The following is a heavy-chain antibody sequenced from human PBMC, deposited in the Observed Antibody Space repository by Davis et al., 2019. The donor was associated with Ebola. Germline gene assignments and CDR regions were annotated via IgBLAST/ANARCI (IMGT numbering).Heavy chain of an antibody. V-gene: IGHV3-23*01. CDR1: GFTFSSYA. CDR3: AKNGYCSGGSCYGPYFDY. Sequence: PGGSLRPSCAASGFTFSSYAMSWVRQAPGKGLEWVAAISGSGGSTYYADSVKGRFTISRDNSKNTLYLEMNSLRAEDTAIYYCAKNGYCSGGSCYGPYFDYWGQGTLVTVSS. D-gene: IGHD2-15*01. J-gene: IGHJ4*02. CDR2: ISGSGGST.